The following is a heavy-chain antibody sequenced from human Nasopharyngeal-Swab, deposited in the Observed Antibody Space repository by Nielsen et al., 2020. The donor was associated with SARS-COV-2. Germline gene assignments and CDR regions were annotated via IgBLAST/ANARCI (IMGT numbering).Heavy chain of an antibody. Sequence: GESLKISCTASGFTFGDYVMTWFRQAPGKGLEWVGFIRSKAYGGTTEYAASAKGRFSISRDDSKRIAYLQMNSLKTEDTAVYYCTRGSRYYPDYYFGMDVWGQGTTVTVSS. D-gene: IGHD3-3*01. V-gene: IGHV3-49*03. CDR3: TRGSRYYPDYYFGMDV. CDR2: IRSKAYGGTT. J-gene: IGHJ6*02. CDR1: GFTFGDYV.